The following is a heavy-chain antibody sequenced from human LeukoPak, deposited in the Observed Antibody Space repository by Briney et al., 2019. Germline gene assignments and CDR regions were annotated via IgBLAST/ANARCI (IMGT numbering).Heavy chain of an antibody. CDR2: ISYDGSNK. D-gene: IGHD3-16*01. V-gene: IGHV3-30*03. CDR1: GFTFSSYG. J-gene: IGHJ6*02. CDR3: ARLGGYYGMDV. Sequence: PGRSLRLSCAASGFTFSSYGMHWVRQDPGKGLEWVAVISYDGSNKYYADSVKGRFTISRDNSKNTLYLQMNSLRAEDTAVYYCARLGGYYGMDVWGQGTTVTVSS.